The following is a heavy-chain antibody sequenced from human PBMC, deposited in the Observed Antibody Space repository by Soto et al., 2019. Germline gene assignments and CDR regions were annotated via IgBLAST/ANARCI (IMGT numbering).Heavy chain of an antibody. D-gene: IGHD6-19*01. J-gene: IGHJ4*02. CDR1: GGSISSYY. V-gene: IGHV4-59*01. Sequence: SETLSLTCTVSGGSISSYYWSWIRQPPGKGLEWIGYIYYSGSTNYNPSLKSRVTISVDTSKNQFSLNLSSVTAADTAVYYCARDGLGYFDYWGQGTLVTVSS. CDR2: IYYSGST. CDR3: ARDGLGYFDY.